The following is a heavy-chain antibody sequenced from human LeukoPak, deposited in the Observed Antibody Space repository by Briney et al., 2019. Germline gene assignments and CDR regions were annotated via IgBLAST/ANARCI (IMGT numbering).Heavy chain of an antibody. J-gene: IGHJ4*02. D-gene: IGHD6-13*01. CDR2: ISSNGGST. Sequence: PGGSLRLSCAASGFTFSSYAMHWVRQAPGKGLEYVSAISSNGGSTYYANSVKGRFTISRDNSKNTLYLQMGSLRAEDMAVYYCARGVAAAGTTHFDYWGQGTLVTVSS. CDR3: ARGVAAAGTTHFDY. CDR1: GFTFSSYA. V-gene: IGHV3-64*01.